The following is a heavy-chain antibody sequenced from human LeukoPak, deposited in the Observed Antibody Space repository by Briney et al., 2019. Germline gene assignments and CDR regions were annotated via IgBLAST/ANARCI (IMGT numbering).Heavy chain of an antibody. CDR1: GFTFSSYW. CDR2: IKQDGSEK. CDR3: ARAVGRGSGGHFDY. D-gene: IGHD2-15*01. V-gene: IGHV3-7*03. J-gene: IGHJ4*02. Sequence: GGSLRLSCAASGFTFSSYWMSWVRQAPGKGLEWVANIKQDGSEKYYVDSVKGRFTISRDNAKNSLYLQMINLRVEDTAVYYCARAVGRGSGGHFDYWGQGNLVTVSS.